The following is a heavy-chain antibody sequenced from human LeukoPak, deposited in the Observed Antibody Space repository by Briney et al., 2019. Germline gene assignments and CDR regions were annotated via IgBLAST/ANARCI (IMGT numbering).Heavy chain of an antibody. CDR3: ARDLHCSSTSCHPRRFDP. J-gene: IGHJ5*02. Sequence: ASVKVSCKASGYTFTSYGISWVRQAPGQGLEWMGWISAYNGNTNYAQKLQGRVTMTTDTSTSTAYMELRSLRSDDTAVYYCARDLHCSSTSCHPRRFDPWGQGTLVTVSS. CDR2: ISAYNGNT. CDR1: GYTFTSYG. D-gene: IGHD2-2*01. V-gene: IGHV1-18*01.